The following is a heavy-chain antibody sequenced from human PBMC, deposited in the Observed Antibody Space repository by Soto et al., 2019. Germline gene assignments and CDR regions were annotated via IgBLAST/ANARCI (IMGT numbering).Heavy chain of an antibody. Sequence: GASVKVSCKASGYTFPSYYMHWVRQAPGQGLEWMGIINPSGGSTSYAQKFQGRVTMTRDTSTSTVYMELSSLRSEDTAVYYCAKGQTMIVVVTPDLFDYWGQGTLVTVSS. D-gene: IGHD3-22*01. CDR2: INPSGGST. J-gene: IGHJ4*02. V-gene: IGHV1-46*01. CDR1: GYTFPSYY. CDR3: AKGQTMIVVVTPDLFDY.